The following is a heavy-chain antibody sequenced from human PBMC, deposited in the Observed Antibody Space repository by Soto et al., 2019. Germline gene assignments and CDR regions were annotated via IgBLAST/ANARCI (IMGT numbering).Heavy chain of an antibody. J-gene: IGHJ2*01. D-gene: IGHD4-17*01. CDR2: IIPALGTA. CDR1: GGSFSSHT. Sequence: QDQLVQSGAEVKKPGSSVKVSCKASGGSFSSHTFSWVRQARGQGFEWMGRIIPALGTATYAQKFQGRVTITADESATTVYMELNSLRSEDTAVYYCARPDFGDYWYFDLWGRGTLVTVSS. V-gene: IGHV1-69*08. CDR3: ARPDFGDYWYFDL.